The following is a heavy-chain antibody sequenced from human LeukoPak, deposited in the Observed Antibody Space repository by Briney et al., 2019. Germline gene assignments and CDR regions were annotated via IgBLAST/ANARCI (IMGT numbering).Heavy chain of an antibody. Sequence: GGSLRLSCAASGFTFSSHWMHWVRQAPGKGLVWVSRISSDGTNTNYADSVKGRFTISRDNAKNTLYLQMNSLRVEDTAVHYCTRGPPDGSGNYYPGDFWGQGTLVTVSS. D-gene: IGHD3-10*01. J-gene: IGHJ4*02. CDR1: GFTFSSHW. V-gene: IGHV3-74*01. CDR2: ISSDGTNT. CDR3: TRGPPDGSGNYYPGDF.